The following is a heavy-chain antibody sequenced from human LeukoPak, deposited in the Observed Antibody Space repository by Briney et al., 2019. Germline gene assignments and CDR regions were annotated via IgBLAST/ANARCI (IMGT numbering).Heavy chain of an antibody. CDR2: ISGSGGST. D-gene: IGHD6-6*01. V-gene: IGHV3-23*01. Sequence: QSGGSLRLSCAASGFAFNTYSMNWVRQAPGKGLEWVSAISGSGGSTYYADSVKGRFTISRDNSKNTLYLQMNSLRAEDTAVYYCAKVGQLVRYFDYWGQGTPVTVSS. J-gene: IGHJ4*02. CDR1: GFAFNTYS. CDR3: AKVGQLVRYFDY.